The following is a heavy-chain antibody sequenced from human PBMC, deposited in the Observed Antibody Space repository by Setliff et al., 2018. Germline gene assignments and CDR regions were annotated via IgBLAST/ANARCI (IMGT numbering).Heavy chain of an antibody. CDR1: GYIFTSYG. CDR3: ARDLDYQYYYETSGRDAFDI. J-gene: IGHJ3*02. CDR2: ISSYDGKT. V-gene: IGHV1-18*01. D-gene: IGHD3-22*01. Sequence: ASVKVSCKASGYIFTSYGISWVRQAPGQGLEWMGWISSYDGKTNYAQKLQGRVTMTTDTSTSTAYMELRSLRSDDTAVYYCARDLDYQYYYETSGRDAFDIRGLGTMVTVS.